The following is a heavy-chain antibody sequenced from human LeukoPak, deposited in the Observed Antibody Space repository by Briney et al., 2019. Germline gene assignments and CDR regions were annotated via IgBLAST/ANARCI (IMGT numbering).Heavy chain of an antibody. CDR2: IYHSGTT. CDR3: ARELSGSSSGAPFNY. Sequence: SETLSLTCTVSGYSISSGYYWGWIRQPPGKGLEWIGSIYHSGTTYYNPSLRSRVTISVDTSKNQFSLRLSSVTAADTAIYSCARELSGSSSGAPFNYWGQGTLVTVSS. CDR1: GYSISSGYY. V-gene: IGHV4-38-2*02. J-gene: IGHJ4*02. D-gene: IGHD6-19*01.